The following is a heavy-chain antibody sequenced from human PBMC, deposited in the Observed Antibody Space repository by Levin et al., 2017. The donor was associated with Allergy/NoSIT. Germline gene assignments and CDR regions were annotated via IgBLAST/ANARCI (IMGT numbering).Heavy chain of an antibody. CDR1: FFPFLPSA. CDR2: ITGDAEDT. D-gene: IGHD3-3*01. CDR3: AKGITIFGVGRLDC. Sequence: SLLLSFSSSFFPFLPSALNWVRQAAGKGLEWVSGITGDAEDTHYADSVKGRFTISRAHSKNTVYLQMNSLRAEDTAIYYCAKGITIFGVGRLDCWGQGTLVTVSS. V-gene: IGHV3-23*01. J-gene: IGHJ4*02.